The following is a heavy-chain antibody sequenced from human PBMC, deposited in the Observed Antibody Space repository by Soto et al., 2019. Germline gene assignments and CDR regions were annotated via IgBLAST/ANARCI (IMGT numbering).Heavy chain of an antibody. CDR2: TRSNGEHT. V-gene: IGHV3-23*01. CDR3: AKDSKSVSVSAARVYGMDV. Sequence: EVQILESGGGMVQPGVTLRLSCACSGFMFSSFAMTWVRQAPGKGLEWVSTTRSNGEHTYYADSVKCRFTVSRDNSKNTLFLEMSSLRAEDSAIYYCAKDSKSVSVSAARVYGMDVWGQGTTVTVSS. CDR1: GFMFSSFA. J-gene: IGHJ6*02. D-gene: IGHD2-2*01.